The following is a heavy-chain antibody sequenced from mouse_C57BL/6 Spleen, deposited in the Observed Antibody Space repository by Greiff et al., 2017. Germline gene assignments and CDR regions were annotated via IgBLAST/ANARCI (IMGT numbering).Heavy chain of an antibody. Sequence: EVQVVESGPGLVKPSQSLSLTCSVTGYSITSGYYWNWIRQFPGNQLELMGYISYDGSNNYNPSLKNRISITRDTSKNQFFLKLNSVTTEDTATXYCARGHDGYSYNVWGTGTTVTVSS. CDR2: ISYDGSN. CDR1: GYSITSGYY. D-gene: IGHD2-3*01. J-gene: IGHJ1*03. V-gene: IGHV3-6*01. CDR3: ARGHDGYSYNV.